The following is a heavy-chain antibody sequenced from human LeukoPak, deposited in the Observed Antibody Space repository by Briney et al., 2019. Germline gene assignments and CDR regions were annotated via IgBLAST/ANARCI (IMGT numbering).Heavy chain of an antibody. Sequence: GGSLRLSCAASGFTFSSYAMSGVRQAPGKGLEWVSAISGSGGSTYYADSVKGRFTISRDNSKNTLYLQMNSLRAEDTAVYYCAKAYHDSGCLIDYWGQGTLVTVSS. CDR1: GFTFSSYA. D-gene: IGHD6-19*01. V-gene: IGHV3-23*01. J-gene: IGHJ4*02. CDR3: AKAYHDSGCLIDY. CDR2: ISGSGGST.